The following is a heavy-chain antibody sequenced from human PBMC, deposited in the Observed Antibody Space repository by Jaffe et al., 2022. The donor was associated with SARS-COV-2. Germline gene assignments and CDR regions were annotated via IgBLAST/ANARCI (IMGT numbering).Heavy chain of an antibody. J-gene: IGHJ4*02. CDR2: ISYDGSNK. CDR1: GFGFSSYA. D-gene: IGHD1-26*01. V-gene: IGHV3-30*04. Sequence: QVQLVESGGGVVQPGRSLRLSCAASGFGFSSYAMYWVRQAPGKGLEWVAVISYDGSNKYYADSVKGRFTISRDNSKNTLYVQMNSLRAEDTAVYYCARVLSGSYYGPFDYWGQGTLVTVSS. CDR3: ARVLSGSYYGPFDY.